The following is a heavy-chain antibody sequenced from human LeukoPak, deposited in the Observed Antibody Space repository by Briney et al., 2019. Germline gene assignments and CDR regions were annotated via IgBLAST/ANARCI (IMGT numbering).Heavy chain of an antibody. Sequence: GGSLRLSCAASGFTFSTFAMIWVRQPPGKGLEWVSSIFPSGGEIHYADSVRGRFTISRDNSKSTLSLQMNSLRAEDTAIYYCATYRQVLLPFESWGQGILVTVSS. J-gene: IGHJ4*02. V-gene: IGHV3-23*01. CDR1: GFTFSTFA. CDR2: IFPSGGEI. CDR3: ATYRQVLLPFES. D-gene: IGHD2-8*02.